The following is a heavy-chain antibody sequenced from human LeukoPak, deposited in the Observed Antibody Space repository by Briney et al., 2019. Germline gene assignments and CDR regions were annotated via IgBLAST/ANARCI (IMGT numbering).Heavy chain of an antibody. CDR2: ISYDGSNK. V-gene: IGHV3-30*03. CDR3: VCIPGVGDFDY. CDR1: RFTFSSYG. Sequence: GGSLRLSCAASRFTFSSYGMHWVRQAPGKGLEWVAVISYDGSNKYYADSVKGRFTISRDNSKNTLYLQMNSLRAEDTAVYYCVCIPGVGDFDYWGQGTLVTVSS. J-gene: IGHJ4*02. D-gene: IGHD2-21*01.